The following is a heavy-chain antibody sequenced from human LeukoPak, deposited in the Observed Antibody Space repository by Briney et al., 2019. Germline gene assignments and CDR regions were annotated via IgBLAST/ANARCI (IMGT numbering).Heavy chain of an antibody. Sequence: GGSLRLSCAASGFTFSNYGLHWVRQAPGKGLEWVAFTRYDGTYKYYADSVKGRFTISRDNSKNTLFLQLNSLRTEDTAVYFCAKNLAIAATGALAFDIWGQGTMVTVSS. CDR2: TRYDGTYK. CDR1: GFTFSNYG. J-gene: IGHJ3*02. D-gene: IGHD6-13*01. CDR3: AKNLAIAATGALAFDI. V-gene: IGHV3-30*02.